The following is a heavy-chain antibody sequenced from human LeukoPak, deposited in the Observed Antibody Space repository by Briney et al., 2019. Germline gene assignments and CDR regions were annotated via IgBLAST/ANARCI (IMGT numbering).Heavy chain of an antibody. V-gene: IGHV3-74*01. CDR2: MNEDGRRT. Sequence: GGSLRLSCAASGFTFSSYWMHWVRQVPGEGLVWVARMNEDGRRTDVAGSVRGRFTISRDIAKNTLFLQMNSLRVEDTAVYHCVRDFGGEDDFWGQGTLVAVSS. CDR3: VRDFGGEDDF. J-gene: IGHJ4*02. D-gene: IGHD2-15*01. CDR1: GFTFSSYW.